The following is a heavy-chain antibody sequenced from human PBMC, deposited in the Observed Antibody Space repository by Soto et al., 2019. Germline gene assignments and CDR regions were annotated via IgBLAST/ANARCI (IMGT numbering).Heavy chain of an antibody. CDR3: ARSYYDILTGYSDTLDY. Sequence: EVQLVESGGGLVQPGGSLILSCAASGVTVSSSEMNWFRQAPGKGLEWVSYISSSGSTIYYADSVKGRFIISRDNAKNSLYLQMNCPRAEDTAVYYCARSYYDILTGYSDTLDYWGQGTLVTVSS. CDR2: ISSSGSTI. D-gene: IGHD3-9*01. CDR1: GVTVSSSE. V-gene: IGHV3-48*03. J-gene: IGHJ4*02.